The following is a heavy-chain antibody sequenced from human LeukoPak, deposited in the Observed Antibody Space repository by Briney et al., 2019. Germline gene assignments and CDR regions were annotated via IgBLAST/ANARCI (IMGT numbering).Heavy chain of an antibody. CDR3: ARGAETFSSGYDSHYFDY. D-gene: IGHD5-12*01. V-gene: IGHV1-69*13. CDR2: IIPIFGTA. CDR1: GGTFSSYA. J-gene: IGHJ4*02. Sequence: ASVKVSCKASGGTFSSYAISWVRQAPGQGLEWMGGIIPIFGTANYAQKFQGRVTITADESTSTAYMELSSLRSEDTAVYYCARGAETFSSGYDSHYFDYWGQGTLVTVSS.